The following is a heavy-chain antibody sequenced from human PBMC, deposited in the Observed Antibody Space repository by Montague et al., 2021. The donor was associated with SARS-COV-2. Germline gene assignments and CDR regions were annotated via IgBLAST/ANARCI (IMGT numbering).Heavy chain of an antibody. D-gene: IGHD3-3*01. Sequence: SETLSLTCTVSGYSISSGYYWGWIRQPPGKGLEWIGSIYHSGSTXYNPSLKSRATILVDTTKNQFSLKLCSLTAADTAVYYCARDVRYYDFWSGRARTSPDSWGQGTLVTVSS. CDR1: GYSISSGYY. CDR2: IYHSGST. V-gene: IGHV4-38-2*02. J-gene: IGHJ4*02. CDR3: ARDVRYYDFWSGRARTSPDS.